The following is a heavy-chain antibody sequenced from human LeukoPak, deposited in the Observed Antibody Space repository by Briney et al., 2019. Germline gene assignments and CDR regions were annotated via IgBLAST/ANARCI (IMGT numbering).Heavy chain of an antibody. V-gene: IGHV4-39*01. D-gene: IGHD2-15*01. Sequence: PSETLSLTCSVSGSSISNTAFYWGWIRQPPGKGLEWIGSIDYTGSTYRNPSLRSRHTISVDTSKNQFSLQLNSVTAADTAVYYCARQKRDVVVIAATYLWFDAWGRGTLVSVSS. CDR2: IDYTGST. CDR1: GSSISNTAFY. CDR3: ARQKRDVVVIAATYLWFDA. J-gene: IGHJ5*02.